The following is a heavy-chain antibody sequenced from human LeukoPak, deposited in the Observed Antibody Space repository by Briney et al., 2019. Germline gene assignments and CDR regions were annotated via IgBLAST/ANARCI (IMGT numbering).Heavy chain of an antibody. D-gene: IGHD3-10*01. CDR3: ARAMVRGVDWFDP. V-gene: IGHV1-2*02. Sequence: ASVKVSCKASGYTFTGYYMHWVRQAPGQRLEWMGWINPNSGGTNYAQKFQGRVTMTRDTSISTAYMELSRLRSDDTAVYYCARAMVRGVDWFDPWGQGTLVTVSS. CDR1: GYTFTGYY. CDR2: INPNSGGT. J-gene: IGHJ5*02.